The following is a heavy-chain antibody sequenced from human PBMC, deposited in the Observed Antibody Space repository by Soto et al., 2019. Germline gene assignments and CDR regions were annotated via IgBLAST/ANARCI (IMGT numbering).Heavy chain of an antibody. D-gene: IGHD3-22*01. CDR2: FDPEDGDT. Sequence: ASVKVSCKVSGYTLTELSMHWVRQAPGKGLEWMGGFDPEDGDTIYAQKFQGRVTMTEDTSTDTAYMELSSLRSEDTAVYYCATSDSRTVRDKFDYWGQGTLVTVSS. V-gene: IGHV1-24*01. J-gene: IGHJ4*02. CDR3: ATSDSRTVRDKFDY. CDR1: GYTLTELS.